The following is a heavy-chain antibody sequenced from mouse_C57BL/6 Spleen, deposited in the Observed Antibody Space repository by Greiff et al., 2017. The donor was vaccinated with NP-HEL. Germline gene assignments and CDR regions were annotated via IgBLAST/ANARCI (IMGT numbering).Heavy chain of an antibody. CDR3: ARDNYSNWYFDV. Sequence: EVQLVESGGGLVKPGGSLKLSCAASGFTFSSYAMSWVRQTPEKRLEWVATISDGGSYTYYPDNVKGRFTISRDNAKNNLYLQMSHLKSEDTAMYYCARDNYSNWYFDVWGTGTTVTVSS. D-gene: IGHD2-5*01. J-gene: IGHJ1*03. CDR1: GFTFSSYA. CDR2: ISDGGSYT. V-gene: IGHV5-4*01.